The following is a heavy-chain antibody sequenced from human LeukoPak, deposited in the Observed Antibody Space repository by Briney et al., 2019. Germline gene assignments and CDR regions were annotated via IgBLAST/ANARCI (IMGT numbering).Heavy chain of an antibody. Sequence: GGSLRLSCAASGFTFSSYEMNWVRQASGKGLEWVSYISSSGSTIYYADSVKGRFTISRDNAKNSLYLQMNSLRAEDTAVYYCARDPHYDFWSGYSQAYYYYYMDVWGKGTTVTVSS. CDR2: ISSSGSTI. CDR1: GFTFSSYE. J-gene: IGHJ6*03. CDR3: ARDPHYDFWSGYSQAYYYYYMDV. V-gene: IGHV3-48*03. D-gene: IGHD3-3*01.